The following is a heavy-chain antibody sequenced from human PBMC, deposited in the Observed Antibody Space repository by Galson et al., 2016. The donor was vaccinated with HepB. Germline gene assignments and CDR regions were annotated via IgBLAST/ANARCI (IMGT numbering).Heavy chain of an antibody. CDR2: ISGGDGRT. J-gene: IGHJ5*02. V-gene: IGHV3-23*01. D-gene: IGHD6-19*01. CDR1: GFTLNNYA. Sequence: SLRLSCAAPGFTLNNYAMSWVRQAAGKGLEWVSAISGGDGRTYYADSVRGRFTISRDKSKNTLYLQMDSLRVEDTAIYYCAKARGQWLGFDPWGQGTLVTVSS. CDR3: AKARGQWLGFDP.